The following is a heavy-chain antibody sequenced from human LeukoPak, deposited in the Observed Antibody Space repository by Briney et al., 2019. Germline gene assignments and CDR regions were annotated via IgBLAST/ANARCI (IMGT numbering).Heavy chain of an antibody. D-gene: IGHD2-15*01. CDR3: SIIAANSFDY. J-gene: IGHJ4*02. V-gene: IGHV3-30*02. CDR2: IPYDGSNK. CDR1: GFTFSGYG. Sequence: GGSLRLSCAASGFTFSGYGMHWVRAGPGKGLEWVAFIPYDGSNKQYADSVKGRFTIYRDNSKDTLYLQMSSLRPEDTAVYLCSIIAANSFDYWGQGTLVTVSS.